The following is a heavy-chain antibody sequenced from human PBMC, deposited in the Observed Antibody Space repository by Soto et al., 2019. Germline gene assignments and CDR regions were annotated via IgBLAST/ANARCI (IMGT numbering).Heavy chain of an antibody. Sequence: PSETLSLTCAVYGGSFSGYYWSWIRQPPGKGLEWIGEINHSGSTNYNPSLKSRVTISVDTSKNQFSLKLSSVTAADTAVYYCAVEMATTDVTFDYWGQGTLVTVS. CDR3: AVEMATTDVTFDY. J-gene: IGHJ4*02. D-gene: IGHD5-12*01. CDR1: GGSFSGYY. CDR2: INHSGST. V-gene: IGHV4-34*01.